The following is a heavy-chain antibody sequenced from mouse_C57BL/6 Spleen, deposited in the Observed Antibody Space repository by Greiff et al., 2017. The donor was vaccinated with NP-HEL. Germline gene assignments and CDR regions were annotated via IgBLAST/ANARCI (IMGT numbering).Heavy chain of an antibody. J-gene: IGHJ2*01. CDR1: GYTFTNYW. D-gene: IGHD1-1*01. V-gene: IGHV1-63*01. Sequence: VKLQESGAELVRPGTSVKMSCKASGYTFTNYWIGWAKQRPGHGLEWIGDIYPGGGYTNYNEKFKGKATLTADKSSSTAYMQFSSLTSEDSAIYYCAREITTVAAHYFDYWGQGTTLTVSS. CDR3: AREITTVAAHYFDY. CDR2: IYPGGGYT.